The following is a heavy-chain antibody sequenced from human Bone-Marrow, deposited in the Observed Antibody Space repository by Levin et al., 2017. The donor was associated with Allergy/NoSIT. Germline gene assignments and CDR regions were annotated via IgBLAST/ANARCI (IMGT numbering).Heavy chain of an antibody. CDR2: ISRSSSTI. Sequence: GESLKISCAASGFTFSRYSMNWVRQAPGRGLEWVSYISRSSSTISYADSVKGRFTISRDNAKNSLYLQMNSLRDEDAAVYYCARPDCSGTSCYYFFDSWGQGTLVTVSS. V-gene: IGHV3-48*02. CDR1: GFTFSRYS. CDR3: ARPDCSGTSCYYFFDS. J-gene: IGHJ4*02. D-gene: IGHD2-2*01.